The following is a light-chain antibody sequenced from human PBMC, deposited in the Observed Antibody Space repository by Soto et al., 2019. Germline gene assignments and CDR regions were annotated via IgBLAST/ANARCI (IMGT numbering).Light chain of an antibody. V-gene: IGKV1-39*01. Sequence: DIPMTQSPSSLSASVGDRVTITCQTSQSINTYLNWYQQKPGKAPKLLIYGASNLRSGVPLRFSGSGSGTDFTLTISSLEPEDFATYYCQQSSDTPPYTFGQGTKLEIK. CDR3: QQSSDTPPYT. CDR1: QSINTY. J-gene: IGKJ2*01. CDR2: GAS.